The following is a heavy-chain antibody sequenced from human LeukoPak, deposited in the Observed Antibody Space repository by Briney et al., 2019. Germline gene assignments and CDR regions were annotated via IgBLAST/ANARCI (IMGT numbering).Heavy chain of an antibody. Sequence: GGSLRLSCAASGFTFSSYDMHWVRHATGKGLEWVSAIGTAGDTYYPGSVKGRFTISRENAKNSLYLQMNSLRAGDTAVYYCAREYYDILTGDYYGMDVWGQGTTVTVSS. V-gene: IGHV3-13*01. CDR1: GFTFSSYD. CDR3: AREYYDILTGDYYGMDV. D-gene: IGHD3-9*01. CDR2: IGTAGDT. J-gene: IGHJ6*02.